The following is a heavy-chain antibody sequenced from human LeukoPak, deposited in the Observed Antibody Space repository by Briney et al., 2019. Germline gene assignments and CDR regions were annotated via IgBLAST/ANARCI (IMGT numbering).Heavy chain of an antibody. CDR2: INHSGST. D-gene: IGHD2-2*01. V-gene: IGHV4-34*01. CDR1: GGSFSGYY. J-gene: IGHJ4*02. Sequence: PSETLSLTCAVYGGSFSGYYWSWIRQPPGKGLEWIGEINHSGSTNYNPSLKSRVTISVDTSKNQFTLKLSSVTAADTAVYYCARLGCSSTSCLSDYWGQGTLVTVSS. CDR3: ARLGCSSTSCLSDY.